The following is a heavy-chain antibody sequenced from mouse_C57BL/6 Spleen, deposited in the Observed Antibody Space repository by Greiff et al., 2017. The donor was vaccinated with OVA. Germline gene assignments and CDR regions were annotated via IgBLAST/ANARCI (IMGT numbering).Heavy chain of an antibody. Sequence: SGAELVRPGASVTLSCKASGYTFTDYEMHWVKQTPVHGLEWIGAIDPETGGTAYNQKFKGKAILTADKSSSTAYMELRSLTSEDSAVYYCTRKGVYYYGSSYVDYWGQGTTLTVSS. D-gene: IGHD1-1*01. J-gene: IGHJ2*01. CDR1: GYTFTDYE. V-gene: IGHV1-15*01. CDR3: TRKGVYYYGSSYVDY. CDR2: IDPETGGT.